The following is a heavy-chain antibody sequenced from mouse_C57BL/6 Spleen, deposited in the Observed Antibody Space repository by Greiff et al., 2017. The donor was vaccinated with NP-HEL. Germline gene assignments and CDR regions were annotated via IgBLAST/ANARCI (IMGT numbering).Heavy chain of an antibody. CDR2: ISSGGDYI. CDR1: GFTFSSYA. Sequence: EVKLQESGEGLVKPGGSLKLSCAASGFTFSSYAMSWVRQTPEKRLEWVAYISSGGDYIYYADTVKGRFTISRDNARNTLYLQMSSLKSEDTARYYCTRGPGDAMDYWGQGTSVTVSS. D-gene: IGHD3-1*01. CDR3: TRGPGDAMDY. J-gene: IGHJ4*01. V-gene: IGHV5-9-1*02.